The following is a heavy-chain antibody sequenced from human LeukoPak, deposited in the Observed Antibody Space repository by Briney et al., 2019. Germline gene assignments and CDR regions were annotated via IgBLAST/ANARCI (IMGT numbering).Heavy chain of an antibody. CDR2: ISGSGGGGST. D-gene: IGHD4-11*01. CDR1: GFTFSSYG. J-gene: IGHJ5*02. Sequence: GGSLRLSCAASGFTFSSYGMSWVRQAPGKGLEWVSAISGSGGGGSTNYADSVRGRFTISRDNSKNTLSLQMNRLRAEDTALYYCAKGRFSNFDPWGQGTLVTVSS. CDR3: AKGRFSNFDP. V-gene: IGHV3-23*01.